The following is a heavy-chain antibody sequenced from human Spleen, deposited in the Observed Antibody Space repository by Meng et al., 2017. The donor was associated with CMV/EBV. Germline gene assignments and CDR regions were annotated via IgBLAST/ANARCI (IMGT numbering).Heavy chain of an antibody. CDR3: ARGRDPFSHYYGLDV. J-gene: IGHJ6*02. V-gene: IGHV3-30*04. Sequence: GGSLRLSCAASKFTFSNYGIHWVRQAPGKGLEWVAVISHDGTNTYYADSVKGRFTISRDNSKNTLHLQMDSLRAGDTAVYYCARGRDPFSHYYGLDVWGQGTTVTVSS. CDR2: ISHDGTNT. CDR1: KFTFSNYG. D-gene: IGHD3-10*01.